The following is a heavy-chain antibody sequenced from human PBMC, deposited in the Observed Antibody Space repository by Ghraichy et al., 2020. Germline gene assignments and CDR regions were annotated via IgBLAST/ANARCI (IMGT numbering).Heavy chain of an antibody. Sequence: SQTLSLTCTVSGGSISSSSYYWGWIRQPPGKGLEWIGSIYYSGSTYYNPSLKSRVTISVDTSKNQFSLKLSSVTAADTAVYYCARGEMLIDNYCSGGSCYWFDPWGQGTLVTVSS. CDR2: IYYSGST. D-gene: IGHD2-15*01. CDR1: GGSISSSSYY. CDR3: ARGEMLIDNYCSGGSCYWFDP. V-gene: IGHV4-39*07. J-gene: IGHJ5*02.